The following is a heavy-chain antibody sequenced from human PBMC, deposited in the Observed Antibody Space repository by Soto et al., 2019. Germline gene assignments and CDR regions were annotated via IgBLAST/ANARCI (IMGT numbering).Heavy chain of an antibody. CDR2: IYYNGNS. D-gene: IGHD1-20*01. CDR1: GGSISTYY. J-gene: IGHJ4*02. CDR3: TREQDNWKV. V-gene: IGHV4-59*01. Sequence: SETLSLTCTVSGGSISTYYWSWIRQPPGKGLEWLGYIYYNGNSYYNPSLKSRLTMSVDTSKNQFSLRLSSATAADTAVYYYTREQDNWKVGGKGTLVTSPQ.